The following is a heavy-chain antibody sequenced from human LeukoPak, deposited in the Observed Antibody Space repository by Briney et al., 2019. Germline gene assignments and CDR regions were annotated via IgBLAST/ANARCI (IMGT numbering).Heavy chain of an antibody. J-gene: IGHJ5*01. Sequence: GGSLRLSCDVSGFTFNSYSMNWVRQAPGKGPEWVSSISSGNIYIYYADSVKGRFTISRDNAKNSLYLQMNSLRAEDTAVYYCARAWNDWFDSWGQGTLVTVSS. CDR1: GFTFNSYS. CDR3: ARAWNDWFDS. D-gene: IGHD1-1*01. V-gene: IGHV3-21*01. CDR2: ISSGNIYI.